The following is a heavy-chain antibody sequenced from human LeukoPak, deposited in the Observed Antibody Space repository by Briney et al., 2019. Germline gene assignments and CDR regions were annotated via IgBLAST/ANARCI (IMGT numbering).Heavy chain of an antibody. Sequence: PSETLSLTCTVSGGSISSYYWSWIRQPPGKGLEWIGYIYYSGSTNYNPSLKSRVTISVDTSKNQFSLKLSSVTAADTAVYYCARGFMITFGGVIVSWFDPWGQGTLVTVSS. J-gene: IGHJ5*02. D-gene: IGHD3-16*02. CDR3: ARGFMITFGGVIVSWFDP. CDR2: IYYSGST. V-gene: IGHV4-59*01. CDR1: GGSISSYY.